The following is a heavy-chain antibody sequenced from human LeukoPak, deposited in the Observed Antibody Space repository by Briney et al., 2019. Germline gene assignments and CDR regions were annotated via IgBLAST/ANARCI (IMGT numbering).Heavy chain of an antibody. V-gene: IGHV1-2*02. D-gene: IGHD3-9*01. CDR1: GYTFNGYY. Sequence: ASVKVSCKASGYTFNGYYIHWVRQAPGQGLEWMGWINPNSGGTNYAQKFQGRVTMTRDTSISTAYMELSRLRSDDTAVYYCARPSSYYDILTGYSPENWFDPWGQGTLVTVSS. CDR2: INPNSGGT. CDR3: ARPSSYYDILTGYSPENWFDP. J-gene: IGHJ5*02.